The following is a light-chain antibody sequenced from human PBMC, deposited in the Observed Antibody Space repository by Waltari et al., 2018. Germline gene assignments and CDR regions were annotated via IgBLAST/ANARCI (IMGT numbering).Light chain of an antibody. V-gene: IGKV3-20*01. CDR1: KSVSTF. CDR3: QNHERLPAT. J-gene: IGKJ1*01. CDR2: GAS. Sequence: EVVLTQFPGTLSLSPGERATLFCRASKSVSTFLAWYQQKAGQAPRLLIYGASSRATGIPDRFSGSGSGTDFSLTISRLEPEDFAVYYCQNHERLPATFGQGTKVEIK.